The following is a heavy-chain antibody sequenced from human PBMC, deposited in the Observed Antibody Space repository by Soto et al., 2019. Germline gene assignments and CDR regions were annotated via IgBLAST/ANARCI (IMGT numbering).Heavy chain of an antibody. CDR2: IYYSGST. CDR3: ARQRTSVVTQAYFDV. Sequence: XTLSLACTVTGXSVSSRWYYWGWSRQPPGKGLEWIGIIYYSGSTYNNESIRSRVSMSIYTSKDQFSLKLKSLPAADTALYFCARQRTSVVTQAYFDVWGPGSLGTVSS. D-gene: IGHD2-21*02. J-gene: IGHJ4*02. CDR1: GXSVSSRWYY. V-gene: IGHV4-39*01.